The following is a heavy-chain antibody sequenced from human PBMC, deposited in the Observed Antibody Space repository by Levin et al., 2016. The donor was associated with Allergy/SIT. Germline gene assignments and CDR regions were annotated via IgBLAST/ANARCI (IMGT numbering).Heavy chain of an antibody. CDR3: AKENGWEEDYYYGMNV. CDR1: GFTFSSYA. J-gene: IGHJ6*02. Sequence: GGSLRLSCAASGFTFSSYAMHWVRQAPGKGLEWVAVISYDGSNKYYADSVKGRFTISRDNSKNTLYVQMSSLRAEDTAVYYCAKENGWEEDYYYGMNVWGQGTTVTVSS. D-gene: IGHD2-8*01. CDR2: ISYDGSNK. V-gene: IGHV3-30*18.